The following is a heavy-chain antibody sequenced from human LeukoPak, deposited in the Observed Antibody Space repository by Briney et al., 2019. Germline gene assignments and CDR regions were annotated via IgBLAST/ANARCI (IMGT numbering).Heavy chain of an antibody. J-gene: IGHJ5*02. Sequence: PSETLSLTCAVSGYSISSGYYWGWIRQPPGKGLEWIGSIYHSGSTYYNPSLKSRVTISVDTSKNQFSLRLSSVTAADTAVYYCARGARAAAGLGWSDPWGQGTLVTVSS. CDR3: ARGARAAAGLGWSDP. D-gene: IGHD6-13*01. CDR2: IYHSGST. V-gene: IGHV4-38-2*01. CDR1: GYSISSGYY.